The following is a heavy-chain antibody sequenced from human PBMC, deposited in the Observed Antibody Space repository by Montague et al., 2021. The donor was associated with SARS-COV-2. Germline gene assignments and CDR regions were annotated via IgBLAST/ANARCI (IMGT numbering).Heavy chain of an antibody. J-gene: IGHJ4*02. D-gene: IGHD1-1*01. V-gene: IGHV3-30-3*01. Sequence: SLRLFCAASGFTFSSYAMHWVRQAPGKGLEWVAVISYDGSNKYYADSVKGRFTISRDNSKNTLYLQMNSLRAEDTAVYYCARGGFVQTGTTFDYWGQGTLVTVSS. CDR3: ARGGFVQTGTTFDY. CDR2: ISYDGSNK. CDR1: GFTFSSYA.